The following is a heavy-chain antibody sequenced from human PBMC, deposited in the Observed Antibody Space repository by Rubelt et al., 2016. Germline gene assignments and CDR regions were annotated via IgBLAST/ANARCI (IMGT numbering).Heavy chain of an antibody. D-gene: IGHD5-24*01. CDR2: ISAYNGNT. J-gene: IGHJ3*02. CDR1: GYTFTSYG. CDR3: ARRDGYNWDDAFDI. V-gene: IGHV1-18*01. Sequence: QVQLVQSGAEVKKPGASVKVSCKASGYTFTSYGISWVRQAPGQGPEWMGWISAYNGNTNYAQKVKGRGSMATVTSTRTACVGLRSLRSDDTAVYYCARRDGYNWDDAFDIWGQGTMVTVSS.